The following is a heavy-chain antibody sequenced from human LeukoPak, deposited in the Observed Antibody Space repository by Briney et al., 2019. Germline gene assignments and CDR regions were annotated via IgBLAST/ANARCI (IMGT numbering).Heavy chain of an antibody. V-gene: IGHV3-30*03. D-gene: IGHD6-13*01. J-gene: IGHJ4*02. CDR2: VSYDGNLQ. CDR3: ARDFRPVVGAAGTFDY. CDR1: GFIFSNYA. Sequence: GGSLRLSCAASGFIFSNYAIHWVRQAPGKGLEWVAAVSYDGNLQHYADAVKGRFTVSRDNSKNTLYLQMNSLRAEDTAVYYCARDFRPVVGAAGTFDYWGQGTLVTVSS.